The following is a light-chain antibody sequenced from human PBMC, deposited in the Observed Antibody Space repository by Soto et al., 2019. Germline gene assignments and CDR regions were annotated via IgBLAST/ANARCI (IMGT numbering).Light chain of an antibody. V-gene: IGKV1-5*01. Sequence: DIQMTQSPSTLSASVGDRVTITCRASQSISTWLAWYQQKPGKAPKLLIYDASNLESGVPSRFSGSGSGTEFTLTISSLQHDDLATYYCQQYNSFWTFGQGTKVEI. J-gene: IGKJ1*01. CDR2: DAS. CDR3: QQYNSFWT. CDR1: QSISTW.